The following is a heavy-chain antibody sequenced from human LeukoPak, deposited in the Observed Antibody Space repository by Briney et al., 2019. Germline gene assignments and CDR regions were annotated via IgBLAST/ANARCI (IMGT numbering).Heavy chain of an antibody. Sequence: ASVKVSCKASGYTFTSYNINWVRKATGQGLEWMGWMNPNSGNTGYAQKFQGRVTMTRNTSISTAYMELSSLRSEDTAMYYCARGTDYGDYEDYWGQGTLVTVSS. D-gene: IGHD4-17*01. CDR3: ARGTDYGDYEDY. J-gene: IGHJ4*02. CDR1: GYTFTSYN. CDR2: MNPNSGNT. V-gene: IGHV1-8*01.